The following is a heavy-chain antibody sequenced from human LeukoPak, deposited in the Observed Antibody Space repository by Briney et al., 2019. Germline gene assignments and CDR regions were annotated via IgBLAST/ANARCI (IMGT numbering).Heavy chain of an antibody. CDR2: ISWNSGSI. J-gene: IGHJ4*02. CDR1: GFTFDDYA. D-gene: IGHD6-19*01. CDR3: AKDIGYSSGWYVFDY. V-gene: IGHV3-9*01. Sequence: GRSLSLSCAASGFTFDDYAMHWVRQAPGKGLEWVSGISWNSGSIGYADSVKGRFTISRDNAKNSLYLQMNSLRAEDTALYYCAKDIGYSSGWYVFDYWGQGTLVTVSS.